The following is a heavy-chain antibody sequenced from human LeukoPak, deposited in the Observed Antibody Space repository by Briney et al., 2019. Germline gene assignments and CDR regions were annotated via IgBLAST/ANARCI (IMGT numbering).Heavy chain of an antibody. Sequence: PGGSLRLSCAASGFTFSSYWMSWVRQAPGKGLEWVVNIKQDGSEKYYVDSVKGRFTISRDNAKNSLYLQMNSLRAEDTAVYYCARDPYGSGSYSRFDPWGQGTLVTVSS. CDR2: IKQDGSEK. V-gene: IGHV3-7*01. D-gene: IGHD3-10*01. J-gene: IGHJ5*02. CDR3: ARDPYGSGSYSRFDP. CDR1: GFTFSSYW.